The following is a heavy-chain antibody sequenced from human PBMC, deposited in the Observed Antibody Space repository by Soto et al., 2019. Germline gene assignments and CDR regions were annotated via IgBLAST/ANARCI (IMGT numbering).Heavy chain of an antibody. CDR3: ARLGGSRLVDYYYGMDV. J-gene: IGHJ6*02. D-gene: IGHD2-15*01. CDR2: IYPGDSDT. CDR1: GYSFTSYW. V-gene: IGHV5-51*01. Sequence: PGESLKISCKGSGYSFTSYWIGWVRQMPGKGLEWMGIIYPGDSDTRYSPSFQGQVTISADKSISTAYLQWSSLKASDTAMYYCARLGGSRLVDYYYGMDVWGQGTTVTLSS.